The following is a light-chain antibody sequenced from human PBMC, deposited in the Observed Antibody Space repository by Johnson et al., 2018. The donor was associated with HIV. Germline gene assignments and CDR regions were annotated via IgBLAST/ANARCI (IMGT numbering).Light chain of an antibody. CDR2: DNN. Sequence: QAVLTQPPSVSAAPGQKVTISCSGSSSNIGNNYVSWYQQVPGTAPKLLIYDNNRRPSGIPARFSGSKSGTSATLGITGLQTGDEADYYCGTWDSSLSAYVFGTGTKVTVL. CDR3: GTWDSSLSAYV. J-gene: IGLJ1*01. CDR1: SSNIGNNY. V-gene: IGLV1-51*01.